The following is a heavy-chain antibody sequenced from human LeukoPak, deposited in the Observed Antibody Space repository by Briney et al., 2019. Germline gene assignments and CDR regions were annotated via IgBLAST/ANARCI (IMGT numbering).Heavy chain of an antibody. CDR3: ARSSSLDY. CDR2: ISSTSSTI. Sequence: PGGSLGPSCAASGFTFSSYSMNWVRQAPGKGLEWVAYISSTSSTIYYADSVKGRFTISRDNAKNSLYLQMNSLRAEDTAVYYCARSSSLDYWGQGTLVTVSS. J-gene: IGHJ4*02. CDR1: GFTFSSYS. V-gene: IGHV3-48*01. D-gene: IGHD6-13*01.